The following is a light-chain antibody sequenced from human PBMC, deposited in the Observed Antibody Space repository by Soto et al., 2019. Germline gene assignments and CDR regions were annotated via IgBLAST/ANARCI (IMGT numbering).Light chain of an antibody. Sequence: DIQMTQSPSTLSASVGDRVTITCRASQSVSNWLAWYQQKPGKAPKILIYKASSLESGVPSRFSGSGSGTEFTLTISSLRHDDFATYYCQHYNGYRWTFGQGTKV. CDR2: KAS. J-gene: IGKJ1*01. CDR1: QSVSNW. CDR3: QHYNGYRWT. V-gene: IGKV1-5*03.